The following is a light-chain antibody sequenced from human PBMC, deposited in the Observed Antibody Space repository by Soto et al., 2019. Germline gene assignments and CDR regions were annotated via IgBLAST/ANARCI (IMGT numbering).Light chain of an antibody. Sequence: EIVLTQSPGTLSLSPGEGATLSCGASQSVISDYLAWYQQKPDQPPRLLIFGASSRPTDIPDRFSGSGSAAVFTLTIALLEPDDFGVYYWQHYGTPPFTFGQGTKLEIK. CDR1: QSVISDY. CDR3: QHYGTPPFT. J-gene: IGKJ2*01. CDR2: GAS. V-gene: IGKV3-20*01.